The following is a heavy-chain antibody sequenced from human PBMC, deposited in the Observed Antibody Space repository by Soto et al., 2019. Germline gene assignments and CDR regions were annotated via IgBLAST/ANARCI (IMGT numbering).Heavy chain of an antibody. CDR2: IKQDGSEK. CDR3: ARRVDVGDYDFWSGYDYYYYMDV. V-gene: IGHV3-7*01. Sequence: GGSLRLSCAASGFTFSSYWMSWVRQAPGKGLEWVANIKQDGSEKYYVDSVKGRFTISRDNAKNSLYLQMNSLRAEDTAVYYCARRVDVGDYDFWSGYDYYYYMDVWGKGTTVTVSS. D-gene: IGHD3-3*01. J-gene: IGHJ6*03. CDR1: GFTFSSYW.